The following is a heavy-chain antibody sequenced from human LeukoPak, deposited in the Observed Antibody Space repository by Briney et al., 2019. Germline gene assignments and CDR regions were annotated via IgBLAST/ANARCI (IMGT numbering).Heavy chain of an antibody. CDR2: FDPEDGET. J-gene: IGHJ6*02. CDR3: ATDRGRAVAGIYYYGMDV. D-gene: IGHD6-19*01. CDR1: GYTLTELS. V-gene: IGHV1-24*01. Sequence: ASAKVSCKVSGYTLTELSMHWVRQAPGKGLEWMGGFDPEDGETIYAQKFQGRVTMTEDISTDTAYMELSSLRSEDTAVYYCATDRGRAVAGIYYYGMDVWGQGTTVTVSS.